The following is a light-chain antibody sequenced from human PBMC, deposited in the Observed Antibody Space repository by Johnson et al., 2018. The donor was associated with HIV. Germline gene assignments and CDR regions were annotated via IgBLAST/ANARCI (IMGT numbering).Light chain of an antibody. CDR3: GAWDSSLNAYV. CDR2: ENN. J-gene: IGLJ1*01. Sequence: QSVLTQPPSVSAAPGQKVTISCSGSSSNIGNNYVSWYQQLPGTAPKLLIYENNKRPSGIPDRFSGSKSGTSATLGITGLQTGDEADYYCGAWDSSLNAYVCGAGTKVTVL. CDR1: SSNIGNNY. V-gene: IGLV1-51*02.